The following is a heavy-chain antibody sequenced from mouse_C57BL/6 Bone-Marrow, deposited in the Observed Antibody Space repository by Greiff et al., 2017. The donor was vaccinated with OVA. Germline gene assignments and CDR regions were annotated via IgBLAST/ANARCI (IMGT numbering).Heavy chain of an antibody. CDR3: ARKGYYGSSYSYWYFDV. CDR2: IWSGGST. Sequence: VKLMESGPGLVQPSQSLSITCTVSGFSLTSYGVHWVRQSPGKGLEWLGVIWSGGSTDYNAAFIYRLSISTVNSNSHVFFKMHSLQADDTAIYYCARKGYYGSSYSYWYFDVWGTGTTVTVSS. D-gene: IGHD1-1*01. V-gene: IGHV2-2*01. CDR1: GFSLTSYG. J-gene: IGHJ1*03.